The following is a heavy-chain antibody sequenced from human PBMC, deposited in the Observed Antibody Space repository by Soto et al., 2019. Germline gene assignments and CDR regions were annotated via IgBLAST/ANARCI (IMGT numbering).Heavy chain of an antibody. CDR1: GGSISSSSYY. CDR2: IYYSGST. CDR3: ARLMGVEMPN. D-gene: IGHD2-15*01. Sequence: SETLSLTCTVSGGSISSSSYYWGWIRQPPGKGLEWIGSIYYSGSTYYNPSLKSRVTISVDTSKNQFSLKLSSVTAADTAVYYCARLMGVEMPNWGQGTLVTVSS. V-gene: IGHV4-39*01. J-gene: IGHJ4*02.